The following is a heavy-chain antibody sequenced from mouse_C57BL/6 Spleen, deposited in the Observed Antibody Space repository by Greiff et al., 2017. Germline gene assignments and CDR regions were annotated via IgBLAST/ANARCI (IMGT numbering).Heavy chain of an antibody. Sequence: QVQLQQPGAELVKPGASVKLSCKASGYTFTSYWMHWVKQRPGRGLEWIGRIDPNSGGTKYNEKFKSKATLTVDKPSSTAYMQLSSLTSEDSAVYSCAGEWITTVVATGAMDYWGQGTSVTVSS. CDR2: IDPNSGGT. D-gene: IGHD1-1*01. CDR1: GYTFTSYW. CDR3: AGEWITTVVATGAMDY. J-gene: IGHJ4*01. V-gene: IGHV1-72*01.